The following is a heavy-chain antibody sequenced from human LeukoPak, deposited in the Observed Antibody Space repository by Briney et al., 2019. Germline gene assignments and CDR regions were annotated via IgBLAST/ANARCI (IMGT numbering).Heavy chain of an antibody. J-gene: IGHJ4*02. CDR3: ARDIGAMIVVVSLDY. V-gene: IGHV3-33*01. D-gene: IGHD3-22*01. CDR1: GFTFSSYG. Sequence: PGRSLRLSCAASGFTFSSYGMHWVRQAPGKGLEWVAVIWYDGSNKYYADSVKGRFTISRDNSKNTLYLQMNSLRAEDTAVYYCARDIGAMIVVVSLDYWAREPWSPSPQ. CDR2: IWYDGSNK.